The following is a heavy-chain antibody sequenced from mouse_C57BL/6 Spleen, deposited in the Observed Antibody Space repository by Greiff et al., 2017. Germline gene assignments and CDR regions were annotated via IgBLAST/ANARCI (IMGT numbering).Heavy chain of an antibody. D-gene: IGHD1-1*01. CDR2: IYPGSGST. V-gene: IGHV1-55*01. CDR3: ARCGITTGVADS. CDR1: GYTFTSYW. J-gene: IGHJ2*01. Sequence: QVQLKQPGAELVKPGASVKMSCKASGYTFTSYWITWVKQRPGQGLEWIGDIYPGSGSTNYNEKFKSKATLTVDTSSSTAYMQLSSLTSEDSAVYYCARCGITTGVADSWGQGTTLTVSS.